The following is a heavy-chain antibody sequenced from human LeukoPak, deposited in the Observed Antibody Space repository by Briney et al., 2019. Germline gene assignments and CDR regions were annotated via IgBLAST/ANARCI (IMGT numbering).Heavy chain of an antibody. CDR2: FSIRGST. J-gene: IGHJ6*03. CDR1: GDSISTYS. CDR3: ARALYFGELGYYYMDF. Sequence: SETLSLTCTVSGDSISTYSWTWVRQPAGKGLEWIGRFSIRGSTQYNPSLRSRVTTSADTSKNQFSLMVTSLTAADTAVYYCARALYFGELGYYYMDFWGRGTTVTVSS. V-gene: IGHV4-4*07. D-gene: IGHD3-10*01.